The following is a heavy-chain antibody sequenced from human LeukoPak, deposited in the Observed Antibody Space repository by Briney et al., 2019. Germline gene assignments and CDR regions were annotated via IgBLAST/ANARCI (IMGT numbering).Heavy chain of an antibody. D-gene: IGHD5-18*01. J-gene: IGHJ4*02. Sequence: SVKLSCKASGGTFSSYAISWVRQAPGQGLEWMEGIIPIFGTANYAQKFQGRVTITADESTSTAYMELSSLRSEDTAVYYCARESPSYGYFDYWGQGTLVTVSS. CDR1: GGTFSSYA. CDR2: IIPIFGTA. CDR3: ARESPSYGYFDY. V-gene: IGHV1-69*01.